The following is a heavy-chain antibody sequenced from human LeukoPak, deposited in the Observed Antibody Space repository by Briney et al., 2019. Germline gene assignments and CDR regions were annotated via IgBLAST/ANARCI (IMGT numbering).Heavy chain of an antibody. Sequence: GGSLRLPCAASGFTFSSYSMNWVRQAPGKGLEWVSYISSSSSTIYYADSVKGRFTISRDNAKNSLYLQMNSLRAEDTAVYYCARDHIGGDYWGQGTLVTVSS. CDR1: GFTFSSYS. J-gene: IGHJ4*02. CDR2: ISSSSSTI. CDR3: ARDHIGGDY. D-gene: IGHD2-21*01. V-gene: IGHV3-48*01.